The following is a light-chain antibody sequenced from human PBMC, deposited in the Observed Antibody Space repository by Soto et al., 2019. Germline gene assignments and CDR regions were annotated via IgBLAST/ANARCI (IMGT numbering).Light chain of an antibody. J-gene: IGLJ1*01. V-gene: IGLV2-23*02. CDR3: CSYAGSSLYV. CDR1: SSDVGSYNL. Sequence: QSALTQPASVSGSPGQSITISCTGTSSDVGSYNLVSWYQQHPGKAPKLMIYEVSKRPSGVSNRFSGSKSGNTASLTISGLQAEDEADYSCCSYAGSSLYVFGTVTKLTVL. CDR2: EVS.